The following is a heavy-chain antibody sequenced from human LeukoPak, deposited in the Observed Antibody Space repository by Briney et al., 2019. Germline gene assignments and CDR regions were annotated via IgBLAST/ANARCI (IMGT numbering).Heavy chain of an antibody. J-gene: IGHJ4*02. CDR3: ARLDYYHFDY. CDR2: ISCSGST. CDR1: RGSISSFY. V-gene: IGHV4-59*01. D-gene: IGHD3-22*01. Sequence: SETLSLTCTVSRGSISSFYWSWIRQPPGKGLEWIGYISCSGSTKYNPSLMSRVTISVDTSKNQFSLKLSSATAADTAVYYCARLDYYHFDYWGQGTVVTVSS.